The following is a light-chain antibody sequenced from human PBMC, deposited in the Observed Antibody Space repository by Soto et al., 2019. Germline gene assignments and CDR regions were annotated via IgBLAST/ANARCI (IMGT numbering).Light chain of an antibody. CDR3: QQYGSAPRT. CDR2: GAS. V-gene: IGKV3-20*01. J-gene: IGKJ1*01. Sequence: ETVLTQSPGTLSLSPGERATLSCRASGSVSSSYVEWYQQKPGHATRLLIYGASNRATGIPDRFSGSGSGTYFTLTIRRQEHEDCADYYCQQYGSAPRTFGQGTKVEIK. CDR1: GSVSSSY.